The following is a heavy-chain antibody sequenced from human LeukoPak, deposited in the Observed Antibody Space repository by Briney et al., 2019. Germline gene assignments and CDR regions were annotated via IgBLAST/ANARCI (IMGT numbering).Heavy chain of an antibody. CDR2: INPSSGST. CDR1: GYTFTRYY. V-gene: IGHV1-46*01. Sequence: ASVKVSCKSSGYTFTRYYMQWVRQAPGQGIEWMGIINPSSGSTSYAQKFEVRVTMTRDMSTGTVYMELSSQRSEDTAVYYCAKDYGDEFDYWGQGTLVTVSS. CDR3: AKDYGDEFDY. J-gene: IGHJ4*02. D-gene: IGHD4-17*01.